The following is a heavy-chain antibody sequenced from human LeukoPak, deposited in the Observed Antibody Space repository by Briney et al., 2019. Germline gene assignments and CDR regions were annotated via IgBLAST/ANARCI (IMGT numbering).Heavy chain of an antibody. D-gene: IGHD3-22*01. Sequence: ASVKVSCKASGYTFTSYGISWVRPAPGQGLERMGWISAYNGNTNYAQKLQGRVTMTTDTSTSTAYMELRSLRYDDTAVYYCAISYYDSSGYYYGPYFDYWGQGTLVTVSS. J-gene: IGHJ4*02. CDR1: GYTFTSYG. V-gene: IGHV1-18*01. CDR3: AISYYDSSGYYYGPYFDY. CDR2: ISAYNGNT.